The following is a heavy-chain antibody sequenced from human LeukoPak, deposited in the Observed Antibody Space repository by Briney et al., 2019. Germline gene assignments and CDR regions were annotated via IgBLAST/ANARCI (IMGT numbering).Heavy chain of an antibody. D-gene: IGHD3-10*01. J-gene: IGHJ2*01. CDR1: GFTFSSYW. CDR3: ARDSARAPLTWYFDL. Sequence: SGGSLRLSCAASGFTFSSYWMSWVRQAPGKGLEWVANIKQDGSEKYYVDSVKGRFTISRDNAKNSLYLQMNSLRAEDTAVYYCARDSARAPLTWYFDLWGRGTLVTVSS. V-gene: IGHV3-7*01. CDR2: IKQDGSEK.